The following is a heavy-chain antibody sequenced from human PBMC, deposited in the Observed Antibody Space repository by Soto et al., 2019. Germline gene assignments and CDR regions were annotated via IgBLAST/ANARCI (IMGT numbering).Heavy chain of an antibody. V-gene: IGHV3-53*01. Sequence: EVQLVESGGGLIQPGGSLRLSCAASGFTVSNNYMRWVRQAPGKGLEWVSLIYSGGNTHYADSVKGRFTISRDDSKNTLYLQMNSLRVEDTAVYYCARDPPGIAASGAGGWGQGHLVTVSS. CDR2: IYSGGNT. CDR1: GFTVSNNY. J-gene: IGHJ4*02. D-gene: IGHD6-13*01. CDR3: ARDPPGIAASGAGG.